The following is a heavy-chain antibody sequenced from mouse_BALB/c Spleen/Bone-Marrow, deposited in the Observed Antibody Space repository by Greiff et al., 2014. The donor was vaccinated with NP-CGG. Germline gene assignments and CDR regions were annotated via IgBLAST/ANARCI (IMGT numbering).Heavy chain of an antibody. V-gene: IGHV5-6*02. D-gene: IGHD1-1*01. J-gene: IGHJ3*01. CDR3: ARQRGGGYYGFFAY. CDR2: ISSGDGYT. Sequence: EVMLVESGGALVKPGGSLKLSCAASGFTFSSYGMSWARQTPDKRLEWVATISSGDGYTYYPDSVKGRFTISRDNAKNTLYLQMSSLTSEDSAMYYCARQRGGGYYGFFAYWGQGTLVTVSA. CDR1: GFTFSSYG.